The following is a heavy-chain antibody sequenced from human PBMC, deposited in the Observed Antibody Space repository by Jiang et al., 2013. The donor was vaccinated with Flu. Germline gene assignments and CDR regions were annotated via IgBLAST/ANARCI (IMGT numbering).Heavy chain of an antibody. D-gene: IGHD1-26*01. CDR3: AKVLGNYYYYGMDV. V-gene: IGHV3-23*01. CDR1: GFTFSSYA. CDR2: ISGSGGNT. J-gene: IGHJ6*02. Sequence: SGGGLVQPGGSLRLSCAASGFTFSSYAMSWVRQAPGKGLERVSAISGSGGNTYYADSVKGRFTISRDNSKNTLYLQMNSLRAEDTAVYYCAKVLGNYYYYGMDVWGQGTTVTVSS.